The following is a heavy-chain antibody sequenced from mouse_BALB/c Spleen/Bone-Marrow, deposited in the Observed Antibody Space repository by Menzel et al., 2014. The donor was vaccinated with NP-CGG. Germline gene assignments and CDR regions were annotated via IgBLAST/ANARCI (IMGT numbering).Heavy chain of an antibody. CDR3: ARGDGNYGGAMDY. V-gene: IGHV3-6*02. J-gene: IGHJ4*01. D-gene: IGHD2-1*01. Sequence: EVQLVESGPGLVKPSQSLSLTCSVTGYSITSGYYWNWIRQFPGNKLEWMGYISYDGSNNYNPSLKNRISITRDTSMNQFFLKLNSVTTEDTATYYCARGDGNYGGAMDYWGQGTSVTVSS. CDR2: ISYDGSN. CDR1: GYSITSGYY.